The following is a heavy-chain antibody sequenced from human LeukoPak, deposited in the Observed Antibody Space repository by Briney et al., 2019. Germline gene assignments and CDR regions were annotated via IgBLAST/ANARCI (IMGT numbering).Heavy chain of an antibody. CDR1: GFTFSSYG. CDR3: AKVGHDSSGYQYFDY. J-gene: IGHJ4*02. D-gene: IGHD3-22*01. Sequence: GGSLRLSCAASGFTFSSYGMYWVRQAPCEGLEWVAVISYDGSNKYYADSVKGRFTISRDNSKNTLYLQMNSLRAEDTAVYYCAKVGHDSSGYQYFDYWGQGTLVTVSS. CDR2: ISYDGSNK. V-gene: IGHV3-30*18.